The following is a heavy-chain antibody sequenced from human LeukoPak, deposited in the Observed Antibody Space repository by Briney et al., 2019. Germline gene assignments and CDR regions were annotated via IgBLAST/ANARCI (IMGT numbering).Heavy chain of an antibody. Sequence: GESLKISCKGSGYSFTSYWIGWVRQMPGKGLEWMGIIYPGDSDTRYSPSFQGQVTISADKSISTAYLQWSSLKASDTAMYYCARLRSSGYYYHDAIDIWGQGTMVTVSS. CDR2: IYPGDSDT. J-gene: IGHJ3*02. CDR1: GYSFTSYW. CDR3: ARLRSSGYYYHDAIDI. V-gene: IGHV5-51*01. D-gene: IGHD3-22*01.